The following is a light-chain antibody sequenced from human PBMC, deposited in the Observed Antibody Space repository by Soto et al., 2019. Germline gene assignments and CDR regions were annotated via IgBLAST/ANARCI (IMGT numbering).Light chain of an antibody. J-gene: IGLJ2*01. CDR3: GADHGRGSNFG. V-gene: IGLV9-49*01. CDR1: SGYSNYK. Sequence: QAVVTQPPSASASLGASVTLTCTLSSGYSNYKVDWYQQRPGKGPRFVMRVGTGGIVGSKGDGIPDRFSVLGSGLNRYLTIKNIQEEDESDYHCGADHGRGSNFGFGGGTKVTVL. CDR2: VGTGGIVG.